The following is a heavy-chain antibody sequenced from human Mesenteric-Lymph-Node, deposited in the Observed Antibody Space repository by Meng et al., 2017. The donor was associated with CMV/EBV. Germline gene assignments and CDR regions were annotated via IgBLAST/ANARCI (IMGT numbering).Heavy chain of an antibody. J-gene: IGHJ3*02. Sequence: ASVKVSCKASAYTFTGYYMHWVRQAPGQGLEWMGWINPNSGGTNYAQKFQGRVTMTRDTSISTAYMELSRLRSDDTAVYYCARVSYGSGSYEDAFDIWGQGTMVTVSS. CDR2: INPNSGGT. V-gene: IGHV1-2*02. CDR1: AYTFTGYY. CDR3: ARVSYGSGSYEDAFDI. D-gene: IGHD3-10*01.